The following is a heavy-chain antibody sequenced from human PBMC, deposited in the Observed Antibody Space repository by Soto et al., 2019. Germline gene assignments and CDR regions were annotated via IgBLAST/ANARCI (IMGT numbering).Heavy chain of an antibody. CDR2: MNPNSGNT. CDR1: GYTFTSYD. V-gene: IGHV1-8*01. D-gene: IGHD6-13*01. J-gene: IGHJ6*03. Sequence: QVQLVQSGAEVKKPGASVKVSCKASGYTFTSYDINWVRQATGQGLEWMGWMNPNSGNTGYAQKFQGRVTMTRNTSISTAYMELSSLRSEDTAVYYCARAHRGRAAPAYYYYCMDVWGKGTTVTVSS. CDR3: ARAHRGRAAPAYYYYCMDV.